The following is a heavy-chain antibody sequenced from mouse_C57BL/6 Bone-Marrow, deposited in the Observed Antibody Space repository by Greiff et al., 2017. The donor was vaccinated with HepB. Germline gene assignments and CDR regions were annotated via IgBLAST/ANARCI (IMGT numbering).Heavy chain of an antibody. CDR1: GYTFTSYG. Sequence: QVQLQQSGAELARPGASVKLSCKASGYTFTSYGISWVKQRTGQGLEWIGEIYPRSGNTYYNEKFKGKATLTADKSSSTAYMELRSLTSDDSAVYFCARSLGVLFAYWGQGTLVTVSA. CDR2: IYPRSGNT. J-gene: IGHJ3*01. D-gene: IGHD3-3*01. CDR3: ARSLGVLFAY. V-gene: IGHV1-81*01.